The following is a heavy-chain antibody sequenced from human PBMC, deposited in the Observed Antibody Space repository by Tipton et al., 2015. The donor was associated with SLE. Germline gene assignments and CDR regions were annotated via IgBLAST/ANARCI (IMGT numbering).Heavy chain of an antibody. CDR1: GGSFSGYF. CDR2: INDSGST. Sequence: TLSLTCAVYGGSFSGYFWSWIRQPPGKGLEWIGEINDSGSTNYNPSLKSRVIISVDTSKNQFSLKLNSVTAADRAVYFCAKLAGRRFPFDPWGQGTLVTVSS. V-gene: IGHV4-34*01. CDR3: AKLAGRRFPFDP. J-gene: IGHJ5*02. D-gene: IGHD6-6*01.